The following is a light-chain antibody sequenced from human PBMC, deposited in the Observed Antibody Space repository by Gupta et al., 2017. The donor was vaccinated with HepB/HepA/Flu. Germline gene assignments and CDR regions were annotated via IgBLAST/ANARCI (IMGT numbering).Light chain of an antibody. CDR1: SSDVGGYNY. Sequence: SSDVGGYNYVSWYQQHPGKAPKLMIYDVSNRPSGVSNRFSGSKSGDTASLTISGLQAEDEADYHCSSYTSSSTVVFGGGTKLTVL. CDR3: SSYTSSSTVV. CDR2: DVS. V-gene: IGLV2-14*04. J-gene: IGLJ2*01.